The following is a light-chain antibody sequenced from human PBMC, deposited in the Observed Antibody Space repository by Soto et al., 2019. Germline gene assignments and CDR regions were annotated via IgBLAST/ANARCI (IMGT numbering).Light chain of an antibody. CDR1: SSDVGAYDY. CDR2: DVS. CDR3: SSFVGPYTYV. J-gene: IGLJ1*01. V-gene: IGLV2-11*01. Sequence: QSALTQPRSVSGSPGQSVTISCTGTSSDVGAYDYVSWYQHHPGKAPKVTIYDVSKRPSGVPDRFSGSKSGNTASLIISGLQAEDEADYYCSSFVGPYTYVFGTGTKLTVL.